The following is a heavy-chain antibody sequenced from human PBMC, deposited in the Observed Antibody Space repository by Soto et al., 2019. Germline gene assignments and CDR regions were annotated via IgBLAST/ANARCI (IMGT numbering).Heavy chain of an antibody. Sequence: GASVKVSCKASGYNFTSHYMHWVRQAPGQGLESMGIIYPRGGTTIYAQKFQGRVTMTRDTSTSTVYMELSSLRSEDTAVYYCARAEHYDSSGYYYPFDYWGEGTLVTVSS. V-gene: IGHV1-46*01. CDR1: GYNFTSHY. J-gene: IGHJ4*02. CDR3: ARAEHYDSSGYYYPFDY. D-gene: IGHD3-22*01. CDR2: IYPRGGTT.